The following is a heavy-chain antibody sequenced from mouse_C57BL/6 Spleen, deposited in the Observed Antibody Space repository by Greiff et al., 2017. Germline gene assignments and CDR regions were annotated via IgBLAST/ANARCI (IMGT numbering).Heavy chain of an antibody. V-gene: IGHV1-9*01. CDR2: ILPGSGST. CDR1: GYTFTGYW. J-gene: IGHJ3*01. CDR3: ARRGSQAWFAY. Sequence: QVQLQQSGAELMKPGASVKLSCKATGYTFTGYWIEWVKQRPGHGLEWIGEILPGSGSTNYNEKFKGKATFTADTSSNTAYMQLSSLTTEHSAIYYCARRGSQAWFAYWGQGTLVTVSA. D-gene: IGHD1-1*01.